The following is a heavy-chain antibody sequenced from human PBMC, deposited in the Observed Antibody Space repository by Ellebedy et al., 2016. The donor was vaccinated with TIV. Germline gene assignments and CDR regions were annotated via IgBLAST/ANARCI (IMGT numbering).Heavy chain of an antibody. Sequence: GGSLRLSXAASGFTLSNDWMTWVRQAPGKGLEWVANINPDGSEKYCVGSVEGRFSISRDNAKNSLYLQMTSLRAEDTALYYCARDLNWGTTWGQGTLVTVSS. D-gene: IGHD3-16*01. CDR2: INPDGSEK. CDR3: ARDLNWGTT. J-gene: IGHJ5*02. CDR1: GFTLSNDW. V-gene: IGHV3-7*01.